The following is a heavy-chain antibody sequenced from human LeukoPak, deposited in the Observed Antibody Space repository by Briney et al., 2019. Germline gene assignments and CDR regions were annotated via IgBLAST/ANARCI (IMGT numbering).Heavy chain of an antibody. J-gene: IGHJ4*02. Sequence: SETLSLTCTVSGGSISSYCWNWLRQPPGKGLEWIGYIYNSGTTNYNPSLKSRVSISLDTSKNQFSLKLSSVTAADTAVYYCAGDWSGDNINYFNYWGQGTLVTVSS. V-gene: IGHV4-59*01. D-gene: IGHD3-3*01. CDR2: IYNSGTT. CDR3: AGDWSGDNINYFNY. CDR1: GGSISSYC.